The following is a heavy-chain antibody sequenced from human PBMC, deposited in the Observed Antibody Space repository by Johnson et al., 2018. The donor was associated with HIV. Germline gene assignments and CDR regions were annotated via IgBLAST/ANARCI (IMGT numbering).Heavy chain of an antibody. V-gene: IGHV3-48*04. CDR1: GFTFDDYG. CDR3: AKERGPIVVAVAAIDAFDI. CDR2: ISSSGSTI. Sequence: VQLVESGGGVVRPGGSLRLSCAASGFTFDDYGMSWVRQAPGKGLEWVSYISSSGSTIDYADSVKGRFTSSRDNSKNTRYLQMKSLRAEDTAVYYCAKERGPIVVAVAAIDAFDIWGQGTMVTVSS. D-gene: IGHD2-15*01. J-gene: IGHJ3*02.